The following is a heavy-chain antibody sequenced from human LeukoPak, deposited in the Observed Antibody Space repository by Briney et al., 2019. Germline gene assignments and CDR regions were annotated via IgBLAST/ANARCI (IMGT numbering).Heavy chain of an antibody. V-gene: IGHV3-53*01. CDR3: ATGAHYYGS. CDR2: IYGDGTT. J-gene: IGHJ5*02. CDR1: GFTVSNYY. Sequence: GGSLRLSCAASGFTVSNYYMTWVRQAPGKGLGWVSVIYGDGTTNYADSVKGRFTISGDSYKNTLYLHMNSLVIEDTAVYYCATGAHYYGSWGQGTLVTVSS. D-gene: IGHD1-26*01.